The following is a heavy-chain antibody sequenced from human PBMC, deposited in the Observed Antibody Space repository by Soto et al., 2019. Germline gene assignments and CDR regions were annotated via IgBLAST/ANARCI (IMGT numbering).Heavy chain of an antibody. V-gene: IGHV4-30-2*01. CDR3: ARVPSP. CDR2: IYHSGNT. J-gene: IGHJ5*02. Sequence: QLQLQESGSGLVKPSQTLSLTCAVSGGSISSGGYSWSWIRQPPGKGLEWIGYIYHSGNTYYNPSPXSXXRISVDRSTNQFSLKLSSVTAADTAVYYCARVPSPWGQGTLVTVSS. CDR1: GGSISSGGYS.